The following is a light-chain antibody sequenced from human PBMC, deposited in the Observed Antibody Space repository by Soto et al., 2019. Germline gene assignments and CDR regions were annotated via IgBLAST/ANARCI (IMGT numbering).Light chain of an antibody. Sequence: PGERATLSCRASQSLDSYLAWYQQKPGQAPRLLIYDASNRATGVPARFSGSGSGTDFTLTINSLEPEDFAVYYCQQRRSWPITFGGGTKVEIK. V-gene: IGKV3-11*01. J-gene: IGKJ4*01. CDR3: QQRRSWPIT. CDR1: QSLDSY. CDR2: DAS.